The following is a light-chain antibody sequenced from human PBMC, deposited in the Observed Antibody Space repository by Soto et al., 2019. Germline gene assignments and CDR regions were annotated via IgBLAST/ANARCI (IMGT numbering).Light chain of an antibody. CDR3: QQYNSYSWT. CDR2: DAS. CDR1: QSISSW. J-gene: IGKJ1*01. V-gene: IGKV1-5*01. Sequence: DIQMTQSLSTLSASVGDRFTITCRASQSISSWLAWYQQKPGKAPKLLIYDASSLESGVPSRFSGSGSGTEFTLTISSLQPDDFATYYCQQYNSYSWTFGQGTKVEIK.